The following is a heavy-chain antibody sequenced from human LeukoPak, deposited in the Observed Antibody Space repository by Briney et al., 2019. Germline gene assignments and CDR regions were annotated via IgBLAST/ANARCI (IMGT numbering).Heavy chain of an antibody. CDR2: TYYRSKWFN. CDR3: AREWGDGFDI. Sequence: TLSLTCAISGDSVSSNSVAWNWIRQSPSRGLEWLGRTYYRSKWFNDYAVSVKSRITITPDTSKNQFSLQLNSVTPEDTAVYYCAREWGDGFDIWGQGTMVTVSS. J-gene: IGHJ3*02. D-gene: IGHD3-16*01. V-gene: IGHV6-1*01. CDR1: GDSVSSNSVA.